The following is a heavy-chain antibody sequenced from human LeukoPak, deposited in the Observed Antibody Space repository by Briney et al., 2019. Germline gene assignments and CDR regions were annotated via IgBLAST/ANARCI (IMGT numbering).Heavy chain of an antibody. V-gene: IGHV1-18*01. J-gene: IGHJ4*02. CDR3: ASHGSPRGYSAYYLDY. Sequence: ASVKVSCKASGYTFTSYGISWVRQALGQGLEWMGWISAYNGNTNYAQKLQGRVTMTTDTSTSTAYMELRSLRSDDTAVYYCASHGSPRGYSAYYLDYWGQGTLVTVSS. D-gene: IGHD5-12*01. CDR2: ISAYNGNT. CDR1: GYTFTSYG.